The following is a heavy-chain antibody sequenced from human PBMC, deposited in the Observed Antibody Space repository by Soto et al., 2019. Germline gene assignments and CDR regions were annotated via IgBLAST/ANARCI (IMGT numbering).Heavy chain of an antibody. V-gene: IGHV1-2*02. D-gene: IGHD6-25*01. CDR2: INSNSGDT. CDR1: GYTFTAYD. Sequence: ASVKVSFKASGYTFTAYDLHWGRQAPGQGLEWMAWINSNSGDTKRVEKFQGRVTLTWDTTITTAYMELTGLTSDDTAIYYCARGVPAATARIDDIWGQGTLVTVSS. J-gene: IGHJ4*02. CDR3: ARGVPAATARIDDI.